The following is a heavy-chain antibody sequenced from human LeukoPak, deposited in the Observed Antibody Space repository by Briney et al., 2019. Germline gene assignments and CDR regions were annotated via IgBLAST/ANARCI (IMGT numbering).Heavy chain of an antibody. CDR1: GGSISSGSYY. CDR2: IYTSGST. Sequence: SQTLSLTCTVSGGSISSGSYYWSWIRQPAGKGLEWIGRIYTSGSTNYNPSLKSRVTISVDTSKNQFSLKLSPVTAADTAVYYCARYIAAAGSVDYWGQGTLVTVSS. J-gene: IGHJ4*02. D-gene: IGHD6-13*01. CDR3: ARYIAAAGSVDY. V-gene: IGHV4-61*02.